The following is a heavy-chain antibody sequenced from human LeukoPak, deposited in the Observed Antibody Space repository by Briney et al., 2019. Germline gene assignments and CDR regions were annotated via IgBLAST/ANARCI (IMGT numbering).Heavy chain of an antibody. CDR1: GGSFSGYY. V-gene: IGHV4-34*01. CDR3: ARGQVINTVTKNDY. Sequence: SETLSLTCAVYGGSFSGYYWSWIRQPPGKGLEWIGEINHSGSTNYNPSLKSRVTISVDTSKNQFSLKLSSVTAADTAVYYCARGQVINTVTKNDYSGQGTPVTVSS. CDR2: INHSGST. D-gene: IGHD4-11*01. J-gene: IGHJ4*02.